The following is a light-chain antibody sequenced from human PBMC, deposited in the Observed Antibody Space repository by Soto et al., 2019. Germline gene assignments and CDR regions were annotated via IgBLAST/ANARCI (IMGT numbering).Light chain of an antibody. CDR2: DVT. Sequence: QSALTQPASVSGSPGQSVTISCTGTSSDIGLYNYVSWYQQHPAKAPKLMVYDVTHRPSGVSNRFSGSKSGNTASLTISGLLVEDEADYYCTSYTNSNTLIFGGGTKVTVL. CDR1: SSDIGLYNY. J-gene: IGLJ2*01. V-gene: IGLV2-14*01. CDR3: TSYTNSNTLI.